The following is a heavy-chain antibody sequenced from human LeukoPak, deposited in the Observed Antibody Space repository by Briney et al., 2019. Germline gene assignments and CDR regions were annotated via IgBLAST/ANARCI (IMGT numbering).Heavy chain of an antibody. V-gene: IGHV4-39*07. D-gene: IGHD4-17*01. CDR2: IYYSGNT. CDR3: ATNTVTTYDAFDI. CDR1: GGSISSSSYY. J-gene: IGHJ3*02. Sequence: SETLSLTCTVSGGSISSSSYYWGWIRQPPGKGLEWIGSIYYSGNTYYNPSLKSRVTISVDTSKNQFSLKLSSVTAADTAVYYCATNTVTTYDAFDIWGQGTMVTVSS.